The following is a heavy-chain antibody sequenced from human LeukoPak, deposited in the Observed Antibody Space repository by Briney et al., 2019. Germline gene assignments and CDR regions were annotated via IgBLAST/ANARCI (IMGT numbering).Heavy chain of an antibody. V-gene: IGHV3-23*01. CDR2: ISASGGKT. J-gene: IGHJ4*02. CDR3: AKWTRTTLFRGDRARFDS. D-gene: IGHD3-10*01. CDR1: ELTSSTSW. Sequence: GGSLRLSCAASELTSSTSWMSWVRQAPGKGLECVSVISASGGKTYYADSVKGRFTISRDTSKTTISLQMNSLRVEDSAVYYCAKWTRTTLFRGDRARFDSWGQGTLVTVSS.